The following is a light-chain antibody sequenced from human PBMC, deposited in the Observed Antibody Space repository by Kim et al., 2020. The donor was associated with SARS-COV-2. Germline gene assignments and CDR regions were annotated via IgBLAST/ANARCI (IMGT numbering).Light chain of an antibody. V-gene: IGLV1-44*01. CDR1: SSNIGSNT. Sequence: QPPSASGTPGQRVTISCSGSSSNIGSNTVNWYQQLPGTAPKLLIYSNNQRPSGVPDRFSGSKSGTSASLAISGLQSEDEADYYCAAWDDSLNGPVFGGGTQLTVL. CDR3: AAWDDSLNGPV. J-gene: IGLJ2*01. CDR2: SNN.